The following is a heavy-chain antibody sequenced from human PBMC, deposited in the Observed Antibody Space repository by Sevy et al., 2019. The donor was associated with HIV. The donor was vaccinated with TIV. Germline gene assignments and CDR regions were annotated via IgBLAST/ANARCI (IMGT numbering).Heavy chain of an antibody. CDR1: GYTFTSYG. V-gene: IGHV1-18*01. Sequence: ASVKVSCKASGYTFTSYGISWVRQAPGQGLEWMGWISTYNGNTNYAQKLQGRVTMTTDTSTSTAYMELRSLRSDDTAVYYCARDYYDSSGYYYVYWGQGTLVTVSS. J-gene: IGHJ4*02. CDR2: ISTYNGNT. D-gene: IGHD3-22*01. CDR3: ARDYYDSSGYYYVY.